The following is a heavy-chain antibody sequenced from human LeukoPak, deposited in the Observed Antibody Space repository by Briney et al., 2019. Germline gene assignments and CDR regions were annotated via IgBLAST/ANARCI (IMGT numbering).Heavy chain of an antibody. Sequence: SETLSLTCSVSGGSISRSDHYWSWIRQPPGKGLEWIGYIYYSGSTYYNPSLKSRVTISVDTSKNQFSLKLSSVTAADTAVYYCASLRVQAYYFDYWGQGTLVTVSS. CDR3: ASLRVQAYYFDY. CDR2: IYYSGST. CDR1: GGSISRSDHY. V-gene: IGHV4-30-4*01. D-gene: IGHD1-1*01. J-gene: IGHJ4*02.